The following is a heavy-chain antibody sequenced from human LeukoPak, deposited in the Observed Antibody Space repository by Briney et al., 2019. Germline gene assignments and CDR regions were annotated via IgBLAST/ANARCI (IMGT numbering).Heavy chain of an antibody. CDR2: IYPGDSDT. CDR1: GYSFTSYW. CDR3: ARPSMVRGVVDY. Sequence: GASLQISCKGSGYSFTSYWIGWVRQLPGKGLEWMGIIYPGDSDTRYSPSFQGQVTISADKSISTAYLQWSSLKASDTAMYYCARPSMVRGVVDYWGQGTLVTVSS. J-gene: IGHJ4*02. V-gene: IGHV5-51*01. D-gene: IGHD3-10*01.